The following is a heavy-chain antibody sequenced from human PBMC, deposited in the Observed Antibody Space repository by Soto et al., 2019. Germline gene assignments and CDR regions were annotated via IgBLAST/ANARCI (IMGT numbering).Heavy chain of an antibody. Sequence: SETLSLTCAVSGGSLSSGGYSWSWIRQPPGKGLEWTGYIYHSGSTYYNPSLKSRVTISVDRSKNQFSLKLSSVTAADTAVYYCAREVAAAGTPPGYFLAWFDPWGQGTLVTVSS. CDR3: AREVAAAGTPPGYFLAWFDP. CDR2: IYHSGST. CDR1: GGSLSSGGYS. V-gene: IGHV4-30-2*01. J-gene: IGHJ5*02. D-gene: IGHD6-13*01.